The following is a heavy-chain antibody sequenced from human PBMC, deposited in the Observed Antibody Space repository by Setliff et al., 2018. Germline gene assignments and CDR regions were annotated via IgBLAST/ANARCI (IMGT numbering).Heavy chain of an antibody. CDR2: FFYSGIT. D-gene: IGHD1-1*01. V-gene: IGHV4-59*02. Sequence: PSETLSLTCTVSGASVRSHYWSWIRQSPEKGLEWIGFFFYSGITTYNVSLKSRVSISVDTSKNQLSLTLSSVTAADTAVYYCVREGYSEYFQDWGRG. CDR3: VREGYSEYFQD. J-gene: IGHJ1*01. CDR1: GASVRSHY.